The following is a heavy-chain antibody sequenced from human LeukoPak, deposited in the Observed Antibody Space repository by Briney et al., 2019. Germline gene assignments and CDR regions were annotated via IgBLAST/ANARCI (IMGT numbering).Heavy chain of an antibody. D-gene: IGHD3-10*01. Sequence: SETLSLTCTVSGGSISSYYWSWIRQPAGKGLEWIGRIYTSGSTNYNPSLKSRVTISVDTSKNQFSLKLSSVTAADTAVYYCARRTSGRFGERPPYYYYYYMDVWGKGTTVTVSS. J-gene: IGHJ6*03. CDR1: GGSISSYY. CDR2: IYTSGST. V-gene: IGHV4-4*07. CDR3: ARRTSGRFGERPPYYYYYYMDV.